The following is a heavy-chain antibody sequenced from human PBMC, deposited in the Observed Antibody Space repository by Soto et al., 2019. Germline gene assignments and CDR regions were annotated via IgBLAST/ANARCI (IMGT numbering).Heavy chain of an antibody. Sequence: SHTLSLTCAISGYSVSSNSAAWNWIRQSPSRGLEWLGRTYYRSKWYNDYAVSVKSRITINPDTSKNQFSLQLNSVTPEDTAVYYCARDQGYSYGPIFYYYGMDVWGQGTTVTVSS. V-gene: IGHV6-1*01. CDR3: ARDQGYSYGPIFYYYGMDV. CDR1: GYSVSSNSAA. D-gene: IGHD5-18*01. J-gene: IGHJ6*02. CDR2: TYYRSKWYN.